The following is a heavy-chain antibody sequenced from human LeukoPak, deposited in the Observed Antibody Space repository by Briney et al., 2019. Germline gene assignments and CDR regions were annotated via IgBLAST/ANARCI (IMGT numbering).Heavy chain of an antibody. CDR2: IQYDGTNK. D-gene: IGHD1-26*01. CDR3: AKDRLGSYRGSGTFDI. CDR1: GFTFNTYG. J-gene: IGHJ3*02. V-gene: IGHV3-30*02. Sequence: GGSLRLSCAASGFTFNTYGIHWVRQAPGKGLEWVAFIQYDGTNKYYADSVKGRFTISRDNSKNTLFLQMNSLKPEDTAVYYCAKDRLGSYRGSGTFDIWGQGTMVTVSS.